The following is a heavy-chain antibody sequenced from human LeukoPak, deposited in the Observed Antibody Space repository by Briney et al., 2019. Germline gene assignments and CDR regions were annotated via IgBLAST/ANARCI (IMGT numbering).Heavy chain of an antibody. J-gene: IGHJ4*02. Sequence: GGSLRLPCAASGFTFKKYWMNWVRQVPGKGLECLANIKEDGSETYYADSVKGRFTISRDNPKNLLFLQINSLRVEDTAVYYCARETPRRGETRDGYRWGQGTLVTVSS. CDR1: GFTFKKYW. CDR3: ARETPRRGETRDGYR. V-gene: IGHV3-7*01. D-gene: IGHD5-24*01. CDR2: IKEDGSET.